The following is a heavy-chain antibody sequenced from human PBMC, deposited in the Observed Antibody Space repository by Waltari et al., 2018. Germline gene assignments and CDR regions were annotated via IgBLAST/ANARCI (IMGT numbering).Heavy chain of an antibody. Sequence: EVQLVESGGGLVQPGGSLRLSCAASGFTVSSNYMSWVRQDRGNVLQWVSVIYGGCSTYYTDSVKGRCTITGDNAKNKLYLQMNSLRADDTAVYSCARDGRRDGYNPGYWGQGTLVTVSS. D-gene: IGHD5-12*01. CDR2: IYGGCST. V-gene: IGHV3-66*02. CDR1: GFTVSSNY. CDR3: ARDGRRDGYNPGY. J-gene: IGHJ4*02.